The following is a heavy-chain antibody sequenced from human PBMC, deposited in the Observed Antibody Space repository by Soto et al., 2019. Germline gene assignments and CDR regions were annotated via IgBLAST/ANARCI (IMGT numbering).Heavy chain of an antibody. D-gene: IGHD2-8*02. CDR2: INGRGRTV. V-gene: IGHV3-11*01. CDR3: ARARPDIVQAVGETPGYYGMDV. J-gene: IGHJ6*04. CDR1: GFTFSRYY. Sequence: QVQLVESGGNLVKPGGSLRLSCAASGFTFSRYYMTWIRQAPGKGLEWVAYINGRGRTVYYADSLRGRCTGSRDNARNSLYLQMNSLRVEDTDVYFCARARPDIVQAVGETPGYYGMDVWGKGTTVTVSS.